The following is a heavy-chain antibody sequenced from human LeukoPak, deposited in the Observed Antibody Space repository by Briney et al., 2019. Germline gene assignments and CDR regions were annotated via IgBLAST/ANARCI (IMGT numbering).Heavy chain of an antibody. CDR3: ARADKLLWFGETTLGYYYYYMDV. V-gene: IGHV1-8*01. D-gene: IGHD3-10*01. J-gene: IGHJ6*03. CDR1: GYTFTSYD. Sequence: ASVKVSCKASGYTFTSYDINWVRQATGQGLEWMGWMNPNSGNTGYAQKFQGRVTMTRNTSISTAYMELSSLRSEDTAVYYCARADKLLWFGETTLGYYYYYMDVWGKGTTVTISS. CDR2: MNPNSGNT.